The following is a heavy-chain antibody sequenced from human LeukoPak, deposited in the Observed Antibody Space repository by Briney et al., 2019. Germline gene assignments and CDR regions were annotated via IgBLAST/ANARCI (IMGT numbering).Heavy chain of an antibody. CDR2: INHSGST. V-gene: IGHV4-34*01. J-gene: IGHJ1*01. Sequence: SETLSLTCGVNGGSFSGYYWSWIRQPPGKGLEWIGEINHSGSTKYNPSLKSRVTISVDASKNQFSLKVTSVTAADTAVYYCARQYGSGWYKGYFQYWGQGTLVTVSS. CDR3: ARQYGSGWYKGYFQY. CDR1: GGSFSGYY. D-gene: IGHD6-19*01.